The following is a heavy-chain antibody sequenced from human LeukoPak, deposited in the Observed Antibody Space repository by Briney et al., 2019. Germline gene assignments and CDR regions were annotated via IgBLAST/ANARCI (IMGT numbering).Heavy chain of an antibody. D-gene: IGHD4-11*01. V-gene: IGHV3-21*03. CDR3: TTGAYSNYEGY. CDR1: GFTFTTYT. J-gene: IGHJ4*02. Sequence: GGSLRLSCAASGFTFTTYTMNWVRQAPGKGLEWVSSISSSSTYIYYADSVKGRFTISRDNAKNSLYLQMNSLKTEDTAVYYCTTGAYSNYEGYWGQGTLVTVSS. CDR2: ISSSSTYI.